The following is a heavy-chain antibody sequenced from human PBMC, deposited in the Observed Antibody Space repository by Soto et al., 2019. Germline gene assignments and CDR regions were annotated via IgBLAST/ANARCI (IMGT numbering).Heavy chain of an antibody. V-gene: IGHV3-23*01. CDR1: GFTFSSYA. Sequence: EVQLLESGGGLEQPGGSLRLSCAASGFTFSSYAMHWVRQAPGKGLEWVSAISGGGSSTYYTDSVKGRFTISRDNSKNTLFLQMTSLRAEDTAVYFCAKFRRAEIRFLECTNLRGGFDCWGQGTVVTVPS. CDR2: ISGGGSST. CDR3: AKFRRAEIRFLECTNLRGGFDC. D-gene: IGHD3-3*01. J-gene: IGHJ4*02.